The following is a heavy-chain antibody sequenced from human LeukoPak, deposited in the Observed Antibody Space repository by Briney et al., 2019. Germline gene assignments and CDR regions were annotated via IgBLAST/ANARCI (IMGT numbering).Heavy chain of an antibody. Sequence: GASVKVSCKASGYTFTSYGISWVRQAPGQGLEWMGWISAYNGNTNYAQKLQGRVTMTTDTSTSTAYMELRSLRPDDTAVYYCARESRIQLWPDAFDIWGQGTMVTVSS. J-gene: IGHJ3*02. V-gene: IGHV1-18*01. D-gene: IGHD5-18*01. CDR1: GYTFTSYG. CDR3: ARESRIQLWPDAFDI. CDR2: ISAYNGNT.